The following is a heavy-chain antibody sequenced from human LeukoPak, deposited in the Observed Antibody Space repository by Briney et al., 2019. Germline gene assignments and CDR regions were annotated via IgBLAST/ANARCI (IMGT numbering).Heavy chain of an antibody. CDR1: GGSISSYY. D-gene: IGHD4-23*01. Sequence: SETLSLTCTVSGGSISSYYWSWIRQPPGKGLEWIGYIYYSGSTNYNPSLKSRVTISVDTSKNQFSLKLSSVTAADTAVYYCARQTYGGNSPFGYWGQGTLVTVSS. J-gene: IGHJ4*02. CDR2: IYYSGST. CDR3: ARQTYGGNSPFGY. V-gene: IGHV4-59*08.